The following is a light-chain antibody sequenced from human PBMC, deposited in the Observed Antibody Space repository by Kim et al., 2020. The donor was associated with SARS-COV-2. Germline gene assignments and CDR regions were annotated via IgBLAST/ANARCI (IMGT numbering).Light chain of an antibody. CDR2: AKN. J-gene: IGLJ3*02. Sequence: SSELTQDPAVSVALGQTARITCQGDSLRSYYASWYQQMPGQAPLLVIYAKNKRPSGIPDRFSGSSSGNTASLTITGVQAEDEADYYCNSRDTSDNHLIWV. CDR3: NSRDTSDNHLIWV. CDR1: SLRSYY. V-gene: IGLV3-19*01.